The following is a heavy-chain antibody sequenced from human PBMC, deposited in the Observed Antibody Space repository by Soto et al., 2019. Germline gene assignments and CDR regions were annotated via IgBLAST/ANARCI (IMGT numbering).Heavy chain of an antibody. V-gene: IGHV4-61*08. CDR1: GGSISSGGYS. CDR3: ARRYGSAIDY. CDR2: IYYGGST. J-gene: IGHJ4*02. Sequence: PSETLSLTCAVSGGSISSGGYSWSWIRQPPGKGLEWIGYIYYGGSTNCNPSLKSRVTISVDTSKNQFSLKLSSVTAADTAVYYCARRYGSAIDYWGQGTLVTVSS. D-gene: IGHD1-26*01.